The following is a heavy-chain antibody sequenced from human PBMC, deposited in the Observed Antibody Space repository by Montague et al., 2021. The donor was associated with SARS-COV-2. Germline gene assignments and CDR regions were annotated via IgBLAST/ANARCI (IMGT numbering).Heavy chain of an antibody. V-gene: IGHV4-34*01. D-gene: IGHD3-10*01. CDR3: ARLRDGVVPSPILGVGPYYSYYYVDV. Sequence: SDTLSLTRAVHGTSFSGYYWNWIRQPPGKGLEWIGEINHGGSTKYSPSLKSRLTISADTSKNQFSLKLTSVAAADTAVYYCARLRDGVVPSPILGVGPYYSYYYVDVWGRGTTVTVSS. J-gene: IGHJ6*03. CDR2: INHGGST. CDR1: GTSFSGYY.